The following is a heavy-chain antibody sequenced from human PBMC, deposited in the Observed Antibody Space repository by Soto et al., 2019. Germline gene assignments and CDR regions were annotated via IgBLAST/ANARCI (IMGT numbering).Heavy chain of an antibody. CDR2: SYYSGTT. CDR3: TRRYNWNDNYFDY. D-gene: IGHD1-20*01. J-gene: IGHJ4*02. Sequence: SETLSLTCTVSCASISVHSYHWTCIRLPPGKGLEWIGSSYYSGTTYFNPSLKSRATISVDTSKNQFPLRLTSVTAADTAIYYCTRRYNWNDNYFDYWGPGTLVTVSS. CDR1: CASISVHSYH. V-gene: IGHV4-39*01.